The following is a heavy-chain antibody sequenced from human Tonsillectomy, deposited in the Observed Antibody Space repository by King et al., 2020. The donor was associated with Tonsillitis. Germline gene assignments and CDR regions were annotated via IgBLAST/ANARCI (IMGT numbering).Heavy chain of an antibody. V-gene: IGHV4-59*01. CDR1: GGSISSYY. D-gene: IGHD5-12*01. CDR3: ARSPEGLRFDY. Sequence: QLQESGPGLVKPSETLSLTCTVSGGSISSYYWSWIRQPPGKGLEWIGYIYYSGSTNYNPSLKSRVTISVDTSKNQFSLKLSSVTAADTAGYYCARSPEGLRFDYWGQGTRVTVSS. J-gene: IGHJ4*02. CDR2: IYYSGST.